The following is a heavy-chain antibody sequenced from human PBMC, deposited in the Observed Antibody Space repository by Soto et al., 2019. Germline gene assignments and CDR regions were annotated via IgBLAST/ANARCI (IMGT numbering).Heavy chain of an antibody. CDR1: GGTFSSYA. V-gene: IGHV1-69*13. Sequence: SVKVSCKASGGTFSSYAISWVRQAPGQGLEWMGGIIPIFGTANYAQKFQGRVTITADESTSTAYMELSSLRSEDTAVYYCAVGXMVRGVIPEFYYYGMDVWGQGTTVTVSS. CDR3: AVGXMVRGVIPEFYYYGMDV. D-gene: IGHD3-10*01. J-gene: IGHJ6*02. CDR2: IIPIFGTA.